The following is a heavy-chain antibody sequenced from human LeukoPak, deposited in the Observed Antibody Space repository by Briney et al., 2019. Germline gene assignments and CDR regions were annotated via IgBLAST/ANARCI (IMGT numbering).Heavy chain of an antibody. Sequence: GGVLRLSCAASGFTVSSNYMSWVRQAPGKGLEWVSVIYSGGSTYYADSVKGRFTISRDNSKNTLYLQMNSLRAEDTAVYYCARVSTVGYYYYGMDVWGQGTTVTVSS. CDR3: ARVSTVGYYYYGMDV. J-gene: IGHJ6*02. CDR1: GFTVSSNY. V-gene: IGHV3-66*02. D-gene: IGHD4-23*01. CDR2: IYSGGST.